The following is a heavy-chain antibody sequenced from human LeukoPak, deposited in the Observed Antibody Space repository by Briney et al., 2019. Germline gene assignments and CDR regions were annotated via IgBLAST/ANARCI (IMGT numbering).Heavy chain of an antibody. V-gene: IGHV3-21*01. CDR1: GFTISSYY. D-gene: IGHD1-1*01. J-gene: IGHJ4*02. CDR3: RRQQGIAGYRYAFDY. CDR2: ISSSSSYK. Sequence: PGGSLTLTCTASGFTISSYYMNCIRQAPGKGLEWVSSISSSSSYKYYADSVKGRFTISRDNAKNSLYLQMNSLRAEDTAVYYSRRQQGIAGYRYAFDYWGQGTLVTVSS.